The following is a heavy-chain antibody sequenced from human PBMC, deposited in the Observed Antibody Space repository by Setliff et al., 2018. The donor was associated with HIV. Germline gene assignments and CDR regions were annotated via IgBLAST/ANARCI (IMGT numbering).Heavy chain of an antibody. J-gene: IGHJ6*02. D-gene: IGHD3-10*01. V-gene: IGHV1-2*04. CDR1: GYTFTGYY. CDR2: INPNTGGT. Sequence: ASVKVSCKASGYTFTGYYIHWVRQAPGQGLEWMGWINPNTGGTDYAQKFQGWVTMTRETSINAAYMELRSLRSDDTAVYYCARNFGLSPSGKYYYYYGMDIWGQGTTVTVSS. CDR3: ARNFGLSPSGKYYYYYGMDI.